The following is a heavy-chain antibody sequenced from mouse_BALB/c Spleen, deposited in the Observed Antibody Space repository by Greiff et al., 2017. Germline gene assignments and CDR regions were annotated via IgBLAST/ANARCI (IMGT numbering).Heavy chain of an antibody. Sequence: QVQLQQSGAELMKPGASVKISCKATGYTFSSYWIEWVKQRPGHGLEWIGEILPGSGSTNYNEKFKGKATFTADTSSNTAYMQLSSLTSEDSAVYYCATLYYGSSYPSYWYFDVWGAGTTVTVSS. CDR2: ILPGSGST. V-gene: IGHV1-9*01. CDR1: GYTFSSYW. D-gene: IGHD1-1*01. J-gene: IGHJ1*01. CDR3: ATLYYGSSYPSYWYFDV.